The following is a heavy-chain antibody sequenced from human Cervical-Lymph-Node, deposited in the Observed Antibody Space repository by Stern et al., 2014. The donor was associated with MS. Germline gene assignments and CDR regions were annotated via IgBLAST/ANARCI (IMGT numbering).Heavy chain of an antibody. V-gene: IGHV1-69*01. CDR3: ATGGSGYFDY. CDR1: GGTFSTYT. J-gene: IGHJ4*02. D-gene: IGHD3-10*01. CDR2: IVPIFAAT. Sequence: QVQLVQSGAEVKKPGSSVKVSCKASGGTFSTYTFSWVRQAPGHGLEWMGGIVPIFAATNYAQKFKGRVTISADDSTSTAYMDLSSLRSEDTAVYYCATGGSGYFDYWGQGTLVTVSS.